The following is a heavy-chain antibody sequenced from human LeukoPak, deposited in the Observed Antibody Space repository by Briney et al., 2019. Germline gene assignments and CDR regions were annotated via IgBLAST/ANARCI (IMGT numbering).Heavy chain of an antibody. V-gene: IGHV1-69*01. Sequence: ASVKVSCKASGGTFSSYAISWVRQAPGQGLEWMGGLIPIFGTANYAQKFQGRVTITADESTSTAYMELSSLRSEDTAVYYCARWARNCGGDCYSPSFDYWGQGTLVTVSS. D-gene: IGHD2-21*02. J-gene: IGHJ4*02. CDR2: LIPIFGTA. CDR1: GGTFSSYA. CDR3: ARWARNCGGDCYSPSFDY.